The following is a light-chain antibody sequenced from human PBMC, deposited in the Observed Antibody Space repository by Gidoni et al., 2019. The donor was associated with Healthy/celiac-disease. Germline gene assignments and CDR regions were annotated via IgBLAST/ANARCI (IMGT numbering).Light chain of an antibody. Sequence: QSALTQPASVSGSPGQSITISCTGTSSDVGGYNYVSWYQQHPGKAPKLMIYDVCNRPSGVSNRFSGSKSGNTASLTISGLQAEDEADYYGSSYTNTLCVVFGGGTKLTVL. CDR2: DVC. J-gene: IGLJ2*01. CDR1: SSDVGGYNY. CDR3: SSYTNTLCVV. V-gene: IGLV2-14*01.